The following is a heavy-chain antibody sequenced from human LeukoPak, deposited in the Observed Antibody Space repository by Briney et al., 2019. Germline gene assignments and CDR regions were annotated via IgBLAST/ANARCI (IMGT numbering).Heavy chain of an antibody. CDR1: GFTFSSYA. CDR3: AKTAIGENYYFDY. V-gene: IGHV3-23*01. Sequence: GGSLRLSCAASGFTFSSYAMRWVRQAPGKGLEWVSSISGSGGSTYYADSVKGQFTISRDNSKNTLYVQMNSLRAEDTAVYYCAKTAIGENYYFDYWGQGTLVTVSS. CDR2: ISGSGGST. J-gene: IGHJ4*02. D-gene: IGHD2-21*02.